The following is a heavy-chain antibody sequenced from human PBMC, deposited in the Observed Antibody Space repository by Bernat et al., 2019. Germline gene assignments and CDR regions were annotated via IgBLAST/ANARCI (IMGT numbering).Heavy chain of an antibody. CDR1: GFSFSSYG. CDR3: GSEGWSNSAMAGTETDY. J-gene: IGHJ4*02. CDR2: IWYDASNT. D-gene: IGHD6-19*01. V-gene: IGHV3-33*03. Sequence: QVQLVESGGGVVQPGKSLTLSCVPSGFSFSSYGFHWVRQAPGKGLEWVGVIWYDASNTYYADSVRGRFTISRDDSKNTLFLQINSLRAEATAVYYCGSEGWSNSAMAGTETDYWGQGTLVSVSS.